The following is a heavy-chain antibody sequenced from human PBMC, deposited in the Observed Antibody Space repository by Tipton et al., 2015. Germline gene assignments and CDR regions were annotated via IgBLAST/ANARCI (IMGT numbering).Heavy chain of an antibody. J-gene: IGHJ4*02. Sequence: GSLRLSCAASGFTFSDYYMAWIRQAPGKGLEWVSYLTGPGTTINYADSVKGRFTISRDNAKNSLYLQMSSLRADDTAVYYCANLGLYDHGAAVFDFWGRGTLVVVSS. CDR2: LTGPGTTI. CDR3: ANLGLYDHGAAVFDF. CDR1: GFTFSDYY. V-gene: IGHV3-11*01. D-gene: IGHD4/OR15-4a*01.